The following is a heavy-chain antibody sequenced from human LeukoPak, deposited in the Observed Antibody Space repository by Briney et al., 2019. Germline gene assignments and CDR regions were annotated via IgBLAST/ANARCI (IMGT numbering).Heavy chain of an antibody. J-gene: IGHJ4*02. CDR3: ARLSSSSVLDY. Sequence: PGGSLRLSCAASGFTFSSYGMHWVRQAPGKGLEWVAVIWYGGSNKYYADSVKGRFTISRDNSKNTLYLQMNSLRAEDTAVYYCARLSSSSVLDYWGQGTLVTVSS. CDR1: GFTFSSYG. V-gene: IGHV3-33*01. D-gene: IGHD6-13*01. CDR2: IWYGGSNK.